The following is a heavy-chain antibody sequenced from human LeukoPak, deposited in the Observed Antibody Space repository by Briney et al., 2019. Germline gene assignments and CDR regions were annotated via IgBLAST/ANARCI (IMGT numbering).Heavy chain of an antibody. CDR3: ARTYSSGWFFDY. V-gene: IGHV4-31*03. CDR2: IYYSGST. Sequence: SQTLSLTCTVSGDSISSGGYYWSWIRQHPGKGLEWIGYIYYSGSTYYNPSLKSRVTISVDTSKNQFSLKLSSVTAADTAVYYCARTYSSGWFFDYWGQGTLVTVSS. D-gene: IGHD6-19*01. CDR1: GDSISSGGYY. J-gene: IGHJ4*02.